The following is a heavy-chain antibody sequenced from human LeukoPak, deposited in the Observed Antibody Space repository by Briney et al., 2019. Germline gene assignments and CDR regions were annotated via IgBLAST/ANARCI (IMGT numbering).Heavy chain of an antibody. CDR2: INHSGST. CDR3: ARTLYYFNSGRFDP. CDR1: GGSFSGYY. J-gene: IGHJ5*02. D-gene: IGHD3-10*01. Sequence: PSETLSLTCAVYGGSFSGYYWSWIRQPPGKGLEWIGEINHSGSTNYNPSLKSRVIISVDTSKNQFSLQLNSVTAADTAVYYCARTLYYFNSGRFDPWGQGTLVTVSS. V-gene: IGHV4-34*01.